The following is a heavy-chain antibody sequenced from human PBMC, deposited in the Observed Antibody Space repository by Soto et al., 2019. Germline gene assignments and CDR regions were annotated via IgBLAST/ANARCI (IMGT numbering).Heavy chain of an antibody. J-gene: IGHJ5*02. CDR2: ISASGGLK. D-gene: IGHD1-26*01. CDR1: GFTFTNYA. V-gene: IGHV3-23*01. CDR3: AREVGAPSGWLDP. Sequence: EVQLSESGGDLRQPGGSLRLSCAASGFTFTNYAMTWVRQTPGKGLEWVSGISASGGLKYYADSVRGRFTVSRDNSKNILYLQMDNRRDEYTALYYCAREVGAPSGWLDPWGQGTQVTVSS.